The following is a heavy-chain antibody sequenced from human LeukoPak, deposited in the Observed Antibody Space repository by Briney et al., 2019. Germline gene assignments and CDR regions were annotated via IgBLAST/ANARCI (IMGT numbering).Heavy chain of an antibody. CDR2: IYYSGST. D-gene: IGHD6-13*01. CDR3: ARGAPVGSSWYSEPYYFDY. V-gene: IGHV4-59*01. Sequence: SETLSLTCTVSGGSISSYYWSWIRQPPGKGLEWIGYIYYSGSTNYNPSLKSRVTISVDTSKNQFSLKLSSVTAADTAVNYCARGAPVGSSWYSEPYYFDYWGQGTLVTVSS. J-gene: IGHJ4*02. CDR1: GGSISSYY.